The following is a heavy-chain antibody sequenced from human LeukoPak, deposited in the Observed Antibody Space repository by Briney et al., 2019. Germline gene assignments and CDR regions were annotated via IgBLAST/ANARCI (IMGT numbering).Heavy chain of an antibody. D-gene: IGHD3-22*01. J-gene: IGHJ4*02. CDR1: GVIFNNFA. CDR3: AKVSHPYYYDSSGFDY. CDR2: VSYDGSNK. V-gene: IGHV3-30*04. Sequence: PGGSLRLSCAPSGVIFNNFAFHWVRRAPGKGLEWIAAVSYDGSNKYYADSVKGRFTISRDNSKNTLYLQMNSLRAEDTAVYYCAKVSHPYYYDSSGFDYWGQGTLVTVSS.